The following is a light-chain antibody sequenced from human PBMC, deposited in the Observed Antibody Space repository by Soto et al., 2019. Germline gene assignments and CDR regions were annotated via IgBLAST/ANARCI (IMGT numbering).Light chain of an antibody. CDR3: QQYYSTLTWT. V-gene: IGKV4-1*01. CDR1: QSVLYSSNNKNY. Sequence: DIVMTQSPDSLAVSLGERATINCKSSQSVLYSSNNKNYLAWYQQKPGQPPKLLIYWASTRESGVPDRFSGSGSGTDFTLTISSLQAEDVEVYSCQQYYSTLTWTFGQGTKVEIK. J-gene: IGKJ1*01. CDR2: WAS.